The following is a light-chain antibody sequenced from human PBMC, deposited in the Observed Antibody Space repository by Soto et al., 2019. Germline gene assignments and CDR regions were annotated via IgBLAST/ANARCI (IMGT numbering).Light chain of an antibody. CDR1: QTINSW. Sequence: DIQLTQSPSTLSASVGDRVTITCRASQTINSWLAWYQQKPGKAPKVLIYKASSLESGLPSRFSGSGSGTEFTLTISSLQPDDFANYYCQQSNTYPITFGQGTRLEIK. CDR2: KAS. V-gene: IGKV1-5*03. J-gene: IGKJ5*01. CDR3: QQSNTYPIT.